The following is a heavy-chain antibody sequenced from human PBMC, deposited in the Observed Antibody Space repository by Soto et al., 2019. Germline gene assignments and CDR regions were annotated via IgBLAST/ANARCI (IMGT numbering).Heavy chain of an antibody. D-gene: IGHD6-19*01. CDR3: ATPQPYSPESQWHRPQRAFDI. V-gene: IGHV1-24*01. Sequence: GASVKVSCKVSGYTLTELSMHWVRQAPGKGLEWMGGFDPEDGETIYAQKFQGRVTMTEDTSTDTAYMEPSSLRSEDTAVYYCATPQPYSPESQWHRPQRAFDIWGQGTMVTVSS. CDR2: FDPEDGET. CDR1: GYTLTELS. J-gene: IGHJ3*02.